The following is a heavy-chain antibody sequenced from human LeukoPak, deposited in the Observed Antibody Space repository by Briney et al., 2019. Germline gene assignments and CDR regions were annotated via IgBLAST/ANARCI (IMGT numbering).Heavy chain of an antibody. D-gene: IGHD2-15*01. CDR1: GFTDDYA. CDR2: ISWNSGSI. J-gene: IGHJ4*02. Sequence: GGSLRLSCAASGFTDDYAMHWVRQAPGKGLEWVSGISWNSGSIAYADFVKGRFTISRDNAKNSLYLQMNSLRAEDTALYYCAEGGERYCSGGSCFSSFDYWGQGILVTVSS. V-gene: IGHV3-9*01. CDR3: AEGGERYCSGGSCFSSFDY.